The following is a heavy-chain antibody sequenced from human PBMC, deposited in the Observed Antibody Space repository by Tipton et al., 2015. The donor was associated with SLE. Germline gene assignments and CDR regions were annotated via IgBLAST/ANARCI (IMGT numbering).Heavy chain of an antibody. J-gene: IGHJ5*02. D-gene: IGHD3-16*01. CDR3: ARVQAYEGFDP. V-gene: IGHV4-34*01. Sequence: TLSLTCSIYGGSFGGYYWSWIRQPPGKGLEWIGEINHGGSTNYNPSLKSRVTISVDTSKNQFSLKLSSVTAADTAVSYCARVQAYEGFDPWGQGTLVTVSS. CDR1: GGSFGGYY. CDR2: INHGGST.